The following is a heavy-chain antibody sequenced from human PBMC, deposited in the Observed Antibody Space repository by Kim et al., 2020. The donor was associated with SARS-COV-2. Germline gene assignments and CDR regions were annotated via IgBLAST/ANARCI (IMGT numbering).Heavy chain of an antibody. CDR3: ARVPYYGSGN. V-gene: IGHV3-30*01. CDR2: NK. Sequence: NKYYADSVKCRFTISRDNSKNPRYLQMNSLRAEDTAVYYCARVPYYGSGNWGPRTLVTVSS. D-gene: IGHD3-10*01. J-gene: IGHJ4*02.